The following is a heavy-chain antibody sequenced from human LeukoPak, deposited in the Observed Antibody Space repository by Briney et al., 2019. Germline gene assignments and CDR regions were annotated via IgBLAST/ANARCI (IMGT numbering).Heavy chain of an antibody. CDR2: ISSGSSYI. Sequence: GGSLRLSCAASGFTFSSYSMNWVRQAPGKGLEWVSSISSGSSYIYYADSVKGRFTISRDNAKNSLYLQMNSLRAEDTAVYYCARVGRYYDSSGYPLGYWGQGTLVTVSS. J-gene: IGHJ4*02. V-gene: IGHV3-21*01. CDR1: GFTFSSYS. CDR3: ARVGRYYDSSGYPLGY. D-gene: IGHD3-22*01.